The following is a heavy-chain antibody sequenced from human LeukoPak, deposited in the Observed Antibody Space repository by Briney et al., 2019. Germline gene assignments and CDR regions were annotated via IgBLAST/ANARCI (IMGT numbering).Heavy chain of an antibody. CDR3: ARVARQGFTMIVVPFFYFDL. Sequence: PSQTLSLTCTVSGGSISSGASDWGWIRQHPKRGLEWVGYINHSGSTYYNPSLGSRVTMSVDTSKNRFSLKLSSVTAADSAVYYCARVARQGFTMIVVPFFYFDLWGRGTLVTVSS. CDR2: INHSGST. D-gene: IGHD3-22*01. CDR1: GGSISSGASD. J-gene: IGHJ2*01. V-gene: IGHV4-31*03.